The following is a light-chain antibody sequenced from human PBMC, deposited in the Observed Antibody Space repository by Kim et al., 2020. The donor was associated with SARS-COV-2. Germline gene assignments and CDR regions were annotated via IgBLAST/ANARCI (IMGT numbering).Light chain of an antibody. CDR2: YDS. CDR1: NIGSKS. CDR3: QVWDSSSDDPV. V-gene: IGLV3-21*04. J-gene: IGLJ3*02. Sequence: APGKTARSTCGGNNIGSKSVHWYQQKPGQAPVLVIYYDSDRPSGIPERFSGSNSGNTATLTISRVEAGDEADYYCQVWDSSSDDPVFGGGTQLTVL.